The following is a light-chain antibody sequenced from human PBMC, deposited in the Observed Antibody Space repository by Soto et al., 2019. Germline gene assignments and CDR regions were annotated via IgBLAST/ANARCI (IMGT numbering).Light chain of an antibody. V-gene: IGKV1-39*01. Sequence: DIQMTQSPSSLSASVGERVTITCRASQSISSYLNWYQQKPGKAPKLLIYAASSLQSGVPSRFSGSGSGTDFTLTISSLQPEDFATYYCQQSSSTPLTFGGGTKVEIK. CDR2: AAS. CDR1: QSISSY. J-gene: IGKJ4*01. CDR3: QQSSSTPLT.